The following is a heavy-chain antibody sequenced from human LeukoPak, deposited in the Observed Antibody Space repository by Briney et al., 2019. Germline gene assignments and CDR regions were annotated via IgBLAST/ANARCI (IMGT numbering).Heavy chain of an antibody. CDR1: GFTFSSYW. J-gene: IGHJ4*02. Sequence: GSLRLSCAASGFTFSSYWMSWVRQAPGKGLEWIGRIYTSGSTNYNPSLKSRVTMSVDTSKNQFSLKLSSVTAADTAVYYCARGSSGWSFDYWGQGTLVTVSS. CDR3: ARGSSGWSFDY. CDR2: IYTSGST. D-gene: IGHD6-19*01. V-gene: IGHV4-59*10.